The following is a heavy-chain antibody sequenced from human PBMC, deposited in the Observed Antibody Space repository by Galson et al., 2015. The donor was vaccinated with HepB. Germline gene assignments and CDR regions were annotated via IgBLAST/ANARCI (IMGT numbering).Heavy chain of an antibody. CDR2: INHSGST. Sequence: SETLSLTCAVYGGSFSGYYWSWIRQPPGKGLEWIGEINHSGSTNYNPSLKSRVTISVDTSKNQFSLKLSSVTAADTAVYYCARSYFGAKDYWGQGTLVTVSS. J-gene: IGHJ4*02. D-gene: IGHD3-3*01. V-gene: IGHV4-34*01. CDR1: GGSFSGYY. CDR3: ARSYFGAKDY.